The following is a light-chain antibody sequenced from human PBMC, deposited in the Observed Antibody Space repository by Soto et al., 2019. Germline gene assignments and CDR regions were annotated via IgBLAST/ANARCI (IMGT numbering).Light chain of an antibody. J-gene: IGLJ2*01. CDR3: AAWDDSLNGLV. V-gene: IGLV1-44*01. CDR2: IND. CDR1: TSNIGNYT. Sequence: QSALTQPPSASGTPGQRVTISCSGSTSNIGNYTVNWYQRLPGTAPKLLIYINDQRPSGVPDRFSASKSGTSASLAISDLQSEDEADYYCAAWDDSLNGLVFGGGTKVTVL.